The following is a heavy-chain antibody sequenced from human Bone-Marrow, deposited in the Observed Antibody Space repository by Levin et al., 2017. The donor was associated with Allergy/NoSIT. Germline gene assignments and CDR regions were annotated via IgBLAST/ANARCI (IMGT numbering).Heavy chain of an antibody. D-gene: IGHD1-26*01. CDR1: GFMFDNCA. V-gene: IGHV3-9*01. CDR2: ISWNSESI. Sequence: PGGSLRLSCAASGFMFDNCAMHWVRQGPGKGLEWVSGISWNSESIRYADSVKGRFTISRDNAKNSLYLQMNSLRDEDTALYYCVKDTTTGIGLYYGMDVWGQGTTVTVSS. J-gene: IGHJ6*02. CDR3: VKDTTTGIGLYYGMDV.